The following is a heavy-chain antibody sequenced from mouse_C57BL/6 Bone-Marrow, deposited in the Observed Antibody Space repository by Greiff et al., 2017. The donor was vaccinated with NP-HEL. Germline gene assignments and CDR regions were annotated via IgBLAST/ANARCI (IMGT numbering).Heavy chain of an antibody. CDR3: ATYDYDEEGDY. D-gene: IGHD2-4*01. V-gene: IGHV1-52*01. CDR2: IDPSDSET. Sequence: QVQLQQPGAELVRPGSSVKLSCKASGYTFTSYWMHWVKQRPIQGLEWIGNIDPSDSETHYNQKFKDKATLTVDKSSSTAYMQLSSLTSEDSAVYYGATYDYDEEGDYWGQGTTLTVSS. J-gene: IGHJ2*01. CDR1: GYTFTSYW.